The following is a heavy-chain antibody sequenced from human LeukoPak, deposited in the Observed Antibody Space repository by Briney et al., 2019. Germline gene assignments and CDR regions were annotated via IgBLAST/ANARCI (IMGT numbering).Heavy chain of an antibody. CDR1: GYTFTSYY. CDR3: AKDNSVGDIAWWFDP. D-gene: IGHD1-26*01. J-gene: IGHJ5*02. CDR2: INPSGGST. V-gene: IGHV1-46*01. Sequence: ASVKVSCKASGYTFTSYYMHWVRQAPGQGLEWMGIINPSGGSTSYAQKFQGRITMTRDMSTSTDYRELRSLGFEDTAVYYCAKDNSVGDIAWWFDPWGQGTLVTVSS.